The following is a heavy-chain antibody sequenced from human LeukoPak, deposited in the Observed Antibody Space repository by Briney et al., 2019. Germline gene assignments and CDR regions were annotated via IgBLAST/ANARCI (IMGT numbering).Heavy chain of an antibody. CDR3: ARVVVVPAAIFSDY. Sequence: GGSLRLSCAASGFTFSSYSMNWVRQAPGKGLEWVSYISSSSSTIYYADSVKGRFTICRDNAKNSLYLQMNSLRAEDTAVYYCARVVVVPAAIFSDYWGQGTLVTVSS. CDR2: ISSSSSTI. D-gene: IGHD2-2*01. J-gene: IGHJ4*02. CDR1: GFTFSSYS. V-gene: IGHV3-48*01.